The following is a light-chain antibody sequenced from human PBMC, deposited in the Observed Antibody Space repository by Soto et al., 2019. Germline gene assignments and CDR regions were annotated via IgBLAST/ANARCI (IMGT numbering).Light chain of an antibody. J-gene: IGKJ4*01. CDR2: DVS. CDR3: QHRSNWPLT. V-gene: IGKV3-11*01. Sequence: EIVLTQSPATLSLSPGERATLSCRASQSVSSYLTWYQQKPGQAPRPLIYDVSNRGTGIPTRFSGSGSGTAFTLTISSLEPEDFAVYYCQHRSNWPLTFGGGTKVEIK. CDR1: QSVSSY.